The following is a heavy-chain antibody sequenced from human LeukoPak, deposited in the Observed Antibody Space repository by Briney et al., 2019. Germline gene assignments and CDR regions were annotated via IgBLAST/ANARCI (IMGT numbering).Heavy chain of an antibody. Sequence: PSGTLSLTCTVSGASISSSYWSWIRQPPGERLEWIGYIYYNGNTNSNPSLKSRVTISADTSKNRFSLKLSSVTAADTAIYYCVRGNYDNRGYSNAFDIWGQGTMVTVSS. CDR1: GASISSSY. CDR3: VRGNYDNRGYSNAFDI. CDR2: IYYNGNT. J-gene: IGHJ3*02. V-gene: IGHV4-59*01. D-gene: IGHD3-22*01.